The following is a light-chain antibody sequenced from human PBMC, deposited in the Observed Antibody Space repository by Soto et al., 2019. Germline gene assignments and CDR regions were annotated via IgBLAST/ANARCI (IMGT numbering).Light chain of an antibody. Sequence: QTVVTQSPSASASLGASVKLTCTLSGGHSSYTIAWHQQQPQKGPRFLMKVRSDGSHMKGDGVPDRFSGSSSGAERYLTISSLQSEDEADYYCQTWGTGIRVFGGGTQLTVL. CDR3: QTWGTGIRV. CDR1: GGHSSYT. V-gene: IGLV4-69*01. J-gene: IGLJ3*02. CDR2: VRSDGSH.